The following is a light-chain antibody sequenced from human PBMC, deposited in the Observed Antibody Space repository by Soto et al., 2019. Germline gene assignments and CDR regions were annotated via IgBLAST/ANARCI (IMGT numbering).Light chain of an antibody. J-gene: IGKJ3*01. V-gene: IGKV1-12*01. CDR1: QGISSW. Sequence: DIQMTQSPFSVSASVGDRVTITCRASQGISSWLDWYEQKPGKAPKLLIYAASSLQSGVPSRFSGSGSGTDFTLTISSLQPEDFATYYCQQSNSFPFTFGPGTKVDIK. CDR3: QQSNSFPFT. CDR2: AAS.